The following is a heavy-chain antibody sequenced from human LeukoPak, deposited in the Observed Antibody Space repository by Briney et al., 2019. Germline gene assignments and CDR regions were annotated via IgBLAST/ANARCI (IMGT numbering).Heavy chain of an antibody. D-gene: IGHD3-22*01. CDR1: GFTFSSYW. V-gene: IGHV3-7*01. CDR3: AREPYYDSSGYYRGKYYFDY. J-gene: IGHJ4*02. CDR2: IKQDGSEK. Sequence: PGGSLRLSCAASGFTFSSYWMSWVRQAPGKGLEWVANIKQDGSEKYYVDSVKGRFTISRDNAKNSLYLQMNSLRAEDTAVYYCAREPYYDSSGYYRGKYYFDYWGQGTLVTVSS.